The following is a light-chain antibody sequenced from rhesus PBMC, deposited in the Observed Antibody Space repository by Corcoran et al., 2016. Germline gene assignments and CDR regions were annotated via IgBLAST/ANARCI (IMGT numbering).Light chain of an antibody. V-gene: IGKV1-74*01. CDR3: QHNYGTPYS. CDR2: KAS. CDR1: ENVNNY. J-gene: IGKJ2*01. Sequence: DIQMTQSPSSLSASVGDRVTITCRASENVNNYLNAYQQKTGKAPKLMIYKASTLQSGVPLRFSGSGSGTDYTFTISSLQSEDVATYYCQHNYGTPYSFGQGTKVEIK.